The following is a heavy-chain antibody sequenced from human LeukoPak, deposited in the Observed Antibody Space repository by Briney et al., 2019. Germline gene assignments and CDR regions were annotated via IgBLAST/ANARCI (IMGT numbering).Heavy chain of an antibody. V-gene: IGHV4-28*03. CDR1: GYSISSSNW. D-gene: IGHD3-3*01. CDR3: ARGSDFWSGP. Sequence: PSETLSLTCAVSGYSISSSNWWGWIRQHPGKGLEWIGYIYYSGSTYYNPSLESRVTISVDTSKNQFSLKLRSVTAADTAVYYCARGSDFWSGPWGQGTLVTVSS. CDR2: IYYSGST. J-gene: IGHJ5*02.